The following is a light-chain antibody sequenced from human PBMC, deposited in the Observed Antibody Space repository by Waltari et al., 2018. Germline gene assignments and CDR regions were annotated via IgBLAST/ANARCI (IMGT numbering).Light chain of an antibody. CDR1: KLEDKY. Sequence: SYALTQPPSVSVSPGQTASITCSGDKLEDKYASWYQQKPGQSPVLVIYQDTRRPSGIHERFSGSTAGKTATLTISGTQAMDEADYYCQAWDRNTDVVVGGGTKLTVL. J-gene: IGLJ2*01. CDR2: QDT. V-gene: IGLV3-1*01. CDR3: QAWDRNTDVV.